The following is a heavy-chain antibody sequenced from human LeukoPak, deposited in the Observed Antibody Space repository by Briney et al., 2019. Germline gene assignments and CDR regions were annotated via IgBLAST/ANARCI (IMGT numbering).Heavy chain of an antibody. CDR2: INSDGSDT. Sequence: GGSLRLSCAASGFTFNSYWFHWVRQAPGKGLVWVSRINSDGSDTIYADSVKGRFTISRDNAKSTVYLQMNSLRAEDTAVYYCAKDLELWFGELSVYFDYWGQGTLVTVSS. V-gene: IGHV3-74*01. D-gene: IGHD3-10*01. CDR1: GFTFNSYW. J-gene: IGHJ4*02. CDR3: AKDLELWFGELSVYFDY.